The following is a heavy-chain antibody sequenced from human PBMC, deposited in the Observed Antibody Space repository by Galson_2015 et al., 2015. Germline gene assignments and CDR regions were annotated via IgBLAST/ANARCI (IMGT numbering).Heavy chain of an antibody. CDR2: ISGSGGST. CDR1: GFTFSSYA. V-gene: IGHV3-23*01. D-gene: IGHD3-9*01. J-gene: IGHJ2*01. Sequence: SLRLSCAASGFTFSSYAMSWVRQAPGKGLEWVSAISGSGGSTYYADSVKGRFTISRDNSKNTLYLQMNSLRAEDTAVYYCAKDGGYFDWLLSPNWYFDLWGRGTLVTVSS. CDR3: AKDGGYFDWLLSPNWYFDL.